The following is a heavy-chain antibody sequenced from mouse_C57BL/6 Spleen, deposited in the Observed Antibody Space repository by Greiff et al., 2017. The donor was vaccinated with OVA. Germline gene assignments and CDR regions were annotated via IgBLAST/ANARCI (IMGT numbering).Heavy chain of an antibody. CDR3: ARDPGLLDV. CDR1: GFPFSSYA. V-gene: IGHV5-4*01. Sequence: EVQLVESGGGLVKPGGSLKLSCAASGFPFSSYAMSWVRQTPEKRLEWVATISDGGSYTYYPDNVKGRFTISRDNAKNNLYLQMSHLKSEDTAMYYCARDPGLLDVWGTGTTVTVSS. J-gene: IGHJ1*03. CDR2: ISDGGSYT.